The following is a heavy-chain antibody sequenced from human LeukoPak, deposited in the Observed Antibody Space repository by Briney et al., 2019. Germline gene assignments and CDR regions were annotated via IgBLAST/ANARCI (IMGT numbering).Heavy chain of an antibody. CDR1: GFTFSSYA. V-gene: IGHV3-23*01. CDR2: ISGSGGST. J-gene: IGHJ4*02. CDR3: AKDQDYYGSGSYFDY. Sequence: PGGSLRLSCAASGFTFSSYAMSWVRQAPGKGLEWVSAISGSGGSTYYADSVKGRFTISRDNSKSTLYLQMNSLRAEDTAVYYCAKDQDYYGSGSYFDYWGQGTLVTVSS. D-gene: IGHD3-10*01.